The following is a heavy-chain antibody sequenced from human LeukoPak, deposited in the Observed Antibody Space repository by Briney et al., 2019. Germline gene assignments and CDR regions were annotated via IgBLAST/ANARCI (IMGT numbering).Heavy chain of an antibody. V-gene: IGHV1-18*01. J-gene: IGHJ4*02. CDR2: ISTYTGDS. CDR1: GYTFSYYV. D-gene: IGHD4-17*01. CDR3: ARTMTTMTTHGELDF. Sequence: ASVKVSCKASGYTFSYYVLTWVRQAPGQGLEWMGRISTYTGDSNYAQKFHDRITMTTDTSTSTAYMELRNLSSDDTAVYYCARTMTTMTTHGELDFWGQGTLVTVSS.